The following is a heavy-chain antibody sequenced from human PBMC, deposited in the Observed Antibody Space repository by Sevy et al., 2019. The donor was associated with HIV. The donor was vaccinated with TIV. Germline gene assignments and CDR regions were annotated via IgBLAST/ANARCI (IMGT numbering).Heavy chain of an antibody. CDR1: GFTFSKYS. CDR2: LSFACGRI. V-gene: IGHV3-23*01. CDR3: AREGCSKPHDY. Sequence: GGSLRLSCVASGFTFSKYSMSWVRQTPGKALEWVSTLSFACGRINYADSVKGRFTMSRDDSRNTFYLQMDSLRAEDTAIYYCAREGCSKPHDYWGQGTLVTVSS. J-gene: IGHJ4*02. D-gene: IGHD2-2*01.